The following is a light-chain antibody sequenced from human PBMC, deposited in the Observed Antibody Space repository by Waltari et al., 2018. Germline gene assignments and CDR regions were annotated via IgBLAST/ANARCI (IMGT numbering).Light chain of an antibody. V-gene: IGKV3-20*01. CDR3: QQYSSSPLT. J-gene: IGKJ3*01. Sequence: EIVLTQSPGTLSLSPGERATLSCRASQSVNNYLAWFQQKPGQAPRLLIHGASSRATGITDRISGSGSGTDFTLTISGLEPQDFAVYYCQQYSSSPLTFGPGTKVDIK. CDR1: QSVNNY. CDR2: GAS.